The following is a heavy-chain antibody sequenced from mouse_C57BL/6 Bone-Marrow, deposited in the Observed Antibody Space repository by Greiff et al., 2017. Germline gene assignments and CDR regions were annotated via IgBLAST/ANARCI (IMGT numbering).Heavy chain of an antibody. CDR2: IDPEDGDT. CDR3: TTGDYGNYVDY. D-gene: IGHD2-1*01. Sequence: VQLQQSGAELVRPGASVKLSCTASGFNIKDYYMHWVKQRPEQGLEWIGRIDPEDGDTAYAPKFQGKATMTADTSSNTAYLQLSSLTSEDTAVYYCTTGDYGNYVDYWGQGTTLTVSS. V-gene: IGHV14-1*01. J-gene: IGHJ2*01. CDR1: GFNIKDYY.